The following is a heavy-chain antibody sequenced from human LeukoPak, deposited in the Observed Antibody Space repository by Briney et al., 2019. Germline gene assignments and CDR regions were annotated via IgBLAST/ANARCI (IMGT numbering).Heavy chain of an antibody. V-gene: IGHV4-39*07. J-gene: IGHJ4*02. D-gene: IGHD7-27*01. CDR2: IYDSGST. CDR3: ARLTLTGSLN. Sequence: PSETLSLTCTVSGGSIRSSYYYWGWIRQPPGKGLEWIGSIYDSGSTYYNPSLKSRVTISVDTSKNQFSLKLSSVTAADTAVYYCARLTLTGSLNWGQGTLVTVSS. CDR1: GGSIRSSYYY.